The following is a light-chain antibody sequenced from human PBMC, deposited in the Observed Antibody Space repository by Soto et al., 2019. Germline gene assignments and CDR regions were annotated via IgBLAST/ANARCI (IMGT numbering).Light chain of an antibody. CDR2: GAS. CDR1: QSVDTTF. Sequence: EIVLTQSPGSLSLSPGQRATLSCRASQSVDTTFFAWYQKKPGQAPRLLIYGASNRATGIPDRFSGSGSGRAFTIIISRLEPEDFAVYYCQQYMSSVTFGQGTKVEIK. CDR3: QQYMSSVT. J-gene: IGKJ1*01. V-gene: IGKV3-20*01.